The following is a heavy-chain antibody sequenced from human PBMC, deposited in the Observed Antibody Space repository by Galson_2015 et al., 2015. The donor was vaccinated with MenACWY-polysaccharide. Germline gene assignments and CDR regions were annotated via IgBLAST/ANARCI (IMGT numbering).Heavy chain of an antibody. V-gene: IGHV3-23*01. Sequence: SLRLSCAASGFTFRSYSISWVRQASGKGLEWVSAISGSGRTTYYADSVKGRFTISRDNSKNTLYLQLNSLRAEDTPVYYCAKDITTMVRGVTKIFEVVVWGQGTLVTVSS. CDR3: AKDITTMVRGVTKIFEVVV. CDR2: ISGSGRTT. J-gene: IGHJ4*02. D-gene: IGHD3-10*01. CDR1: GFTFRSYS.